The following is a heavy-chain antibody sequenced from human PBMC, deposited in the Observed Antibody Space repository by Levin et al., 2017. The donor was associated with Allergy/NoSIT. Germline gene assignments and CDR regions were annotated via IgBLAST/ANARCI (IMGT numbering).Heavy chain of an antibody. CDR3: ARRDSDGSNSFDF. J-gene: IGHJ4*02. V-gene: IGHV5-51*01. CDR2: IFPSDSDT. CDR1: GYSFTSYW. D-gene: IGHD4-23*01. Sequence: GESLKISCQASGYSFTSYWFGWVRQRPGKGLEWMGLIFPSDSDTRVSPSFQSQIIMSVDKSISTAYLHWNSLKASDTAMYYCARRDSDGSNSFDFWGQGTLVTVSS.